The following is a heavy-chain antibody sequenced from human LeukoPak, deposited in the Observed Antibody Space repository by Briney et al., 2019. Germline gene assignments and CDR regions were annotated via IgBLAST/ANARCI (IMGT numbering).Heavy chain of an antibody. CDR2: INPNTGVT. J-gene: IGHJ4*02. CDR1: GYTFIDYY. D-gene: IGHD6-19*01. V-gene: IGHV1-2*04. Sequence: GASVKVSCEASGYTFIDYYVHWVRQAPGQGLEWMGYINPNTGVTNFAQKLQGWVTMTRDTSISTAYMELSRIKSDDTAVYYCATDGGTRGAVAGYFDYWGQGTLVTVSS. CDR3: ATDGGTRGAVAGYFDY.